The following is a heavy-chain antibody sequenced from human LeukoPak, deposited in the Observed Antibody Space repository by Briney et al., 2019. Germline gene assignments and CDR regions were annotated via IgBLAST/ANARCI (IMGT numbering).Heavy chain of an antibody. V-gene: IGHV3-21*05. CDR1: GFSFDTYT. J-gene: IGHJ6*03. CDR3: ARVQWFGIGYYYMDV. Sequence: GGSLRLSCAASGFSFDTYTMNWVRQAPGKGLEWVSYITSSSHDIKYADSVKGRFTTSRDNARNALYMQMNSLRAEDTAIYYCARVQWFGIGYYYMDVWGKGTTVTVSS. CDR2: ITSSSHDI. D-gene: IGHD3-10*01.